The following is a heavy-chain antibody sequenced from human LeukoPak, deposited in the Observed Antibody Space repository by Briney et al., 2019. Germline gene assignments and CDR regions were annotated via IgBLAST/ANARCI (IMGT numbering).Heavy chain of an antibody. J-gene: IGHJ4*02. Sequence: ASVKVSCKASGYTFTSYGISWVRQAPGQGLEWMGWISAYNGNTNYAQKLQGRVTMTTDTSTSTAYMELRSLSSDDTAVYYCARDGPDPSGYNSFDYWGQGTLVTVSS. CDR1: GYTFTSYG. D-gene: IGHD5-24*01. CDR2: ISAYNGNT. CDR3: ARDGPDPSGYNSFDY. V-gene: IGHV1-18*01.